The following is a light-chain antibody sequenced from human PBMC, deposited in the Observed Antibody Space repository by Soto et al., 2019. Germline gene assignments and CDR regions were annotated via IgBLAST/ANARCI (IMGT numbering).Light chain of an antibody. V-gene: IGKV1-27*01. CDR1: QDINNY. CDR2: AAS. J-gene: IGKJ3*01. Sequence: DIQMTQSPSSLSASVGDRVTISCRASQDINNYLAWYQQKPGKAPKLLIYAASTLQSGVPSRFSGSGSGTAFTLTISSLQPEDVATYYCQRHNSAPPVTFGPETKVD. CDR3: QRHNSAPPVT.